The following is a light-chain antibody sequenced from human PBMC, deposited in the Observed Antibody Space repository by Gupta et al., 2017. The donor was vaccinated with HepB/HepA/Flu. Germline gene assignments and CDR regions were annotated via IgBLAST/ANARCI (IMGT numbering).Light chain of an antibody. CDR1: SSDVGAYNY. CDR3: FSDAGSDAVWV. J-gene: IGLJ3*02. Sequence: QSALPQSRPVSGSPAQPVTISCTGTSSDVGAYNYFSWYQQHPGKAPKLMIYDVSKRHSGVPDRFSGSKSGSTASLTISGLQAEDEADYYCFSDAGSDAVWVFGGGTKLTVL. V-gene: IGLV2-11*01. CDR2: DVS.